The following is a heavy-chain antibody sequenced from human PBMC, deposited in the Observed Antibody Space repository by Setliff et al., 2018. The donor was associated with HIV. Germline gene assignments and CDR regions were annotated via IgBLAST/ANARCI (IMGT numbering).Heavy chain of an antibody. CDR3: ARGATYYYDSSGYYSLLADAFDI. Sequence: PGGSLRLSCAASGFSVSTYWMNWVRQAPGKGLEWVANIEKDGSEKYYVDSVKGRFTISRDNAKNSLYLQMNSLRAEDTAVYYCARGATYYYDSSGYYSLLADAFDIWGQGTMVTVSS. J-gene: IGHJ3*02. V-gene: IGHV3-7*03. D-gene: IGHD3-22*01. CDR2: IEKDGSEK. CDR1: GFSVSTYW.